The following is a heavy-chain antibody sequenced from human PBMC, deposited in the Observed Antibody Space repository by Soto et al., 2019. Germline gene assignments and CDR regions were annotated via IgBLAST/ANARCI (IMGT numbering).Heavy chain of an antibody. CDR2: INAGNGKT. CDR3: AIDNGGGELHKGELEY. D-gene: IGHD1-26*01. V-gene: IGHV1-3*01. Sequence: QVQLVQSGAEVKKPGASVKVSCKASGYTFNSYVLHWVRQAPGQRLEWMGWINAGNGKTKYSQKLQGRLTFARDTSASTAYMELSSLRSEDTAVYYCAIDNGGGELHKGELEYWGQGTLVTVSS. CDR1: GYTFNSYV. J-gene: IGHJ4*02.